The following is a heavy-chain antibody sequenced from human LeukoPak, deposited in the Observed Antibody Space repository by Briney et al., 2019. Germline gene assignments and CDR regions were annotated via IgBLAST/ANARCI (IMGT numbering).Heavy chain of an antibody. Sequence: GGSLRLSCAASGFTFSSYSMNWVRQAPGKGLEWVSYISSSSSTIYYADSVKGRFTISRDNAKNTLFLQMNSLRAEDTAVYYCARDWYHAIDYWGQGTLVTVSS. CDR2: ISSSSSTI. D-gene: IGHD2-2*01. V-gene: IGHV3-48*04. J-gene: IGHJ4*02. CDR3: ARDWYHAIDY. CDR1: GFTFSSYS.